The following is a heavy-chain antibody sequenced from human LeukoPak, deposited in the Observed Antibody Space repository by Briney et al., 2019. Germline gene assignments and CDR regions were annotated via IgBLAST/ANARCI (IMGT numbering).Heavy chain of an antibody. CDR3: ARVGGHCTSTSVPPPDY. Sequence: GGSLRLSCAASGFTFSSYNMDWVRQAPGKALEWVSFIGSSSRYIYQADSVKGRFTISRDNAKSSVFLQRNSLRAEDTAVYYCARVGGHCTSTSVPPPDYWGQGTLVTVSS. CDR2: IGSSSRYI. D-gene: IGHD2-2*01. CDR1: GFTFSSYN. V-gene: IGHV3-21*01. J-gene: IGHJ4*02.